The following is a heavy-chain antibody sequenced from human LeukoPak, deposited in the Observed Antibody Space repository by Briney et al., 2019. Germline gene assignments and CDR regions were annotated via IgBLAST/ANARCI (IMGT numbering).Heavy chain of an antibody. CDR3: AREWGPESSGYYYAY. V-gene: IGHV1-69*13. CDR1: GGTFSSYA. CDR2: ITPIFGTA. D-gene: IGHD3-22*01. Sequence: SVKVSCKASGGTFSSYAISWVRQAPGQGFEWMGGITPIFGTANFAQKFQGRVSITADESTSTAFMELSSLRSEDTAVYYCAREWGPESSGYYYAYWGQGTLVTVSS. J-gene: IGHJ4*02.